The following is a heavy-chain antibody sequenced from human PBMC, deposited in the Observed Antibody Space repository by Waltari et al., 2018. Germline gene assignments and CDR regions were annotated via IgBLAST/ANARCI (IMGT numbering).Heavy chain of an antibody. CDR3: ASPQRYSSSSFDY. D-gene: IGHD6-6*01. CDR1: GYTLTGYY. CDR2: INPKRGVT. V-gene: IGHV1-2*02. Sequence: QVQLVQSGAEVKEPGASVKVSCKASGYTLTGYYMHWVRQAPGQGLEWMGWINPKRGVTNYAQKFQGRVTLTRDTSISTAYMDLSRLRSDDTAVYYCASPQRYSSSSFDYWGQGTLVTVSS. J-gene: IGHJ4*02.